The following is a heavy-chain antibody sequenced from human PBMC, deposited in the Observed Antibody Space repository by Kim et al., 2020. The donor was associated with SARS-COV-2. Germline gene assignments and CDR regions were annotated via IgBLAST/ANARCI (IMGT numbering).Heavy chain of an antibody. CDR2: ISAYNGNT. V-gene: IGHV1-18*04. CDR1: GYTFTSYG. J-gene: IGHJ6*02. CDR3: ARDRGYDILTGYYLDYYYYGMDI. D-gene: IGHD3-9*01. Sequence: ASVKVSCKASGYTFTSYGISWVRQAPGQGLEWMGWISAYNGNTNYAQKLQGRVTMTTDTSTSTAYMELRSLRSDDTAVYYCARDRGYDILTGYYLDYYYYGMDIWGQGTTVTVSS.